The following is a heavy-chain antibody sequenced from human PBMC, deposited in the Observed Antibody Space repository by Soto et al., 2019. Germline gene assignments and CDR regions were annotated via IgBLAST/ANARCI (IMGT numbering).Heavy chain of an antibody. J-gene: IGHJ4*02. CDR3: ATSSDTGYIFDF. Sequence: AVGSLRLSCGASGFAFSSYWMSWVRQAPGQGLEWVAKIKKGGSGEYYVDSVKGRFTISRVISKNSLYLQMNSLRAEDTAVYYCATSSDTGYIFDFWGQGTLVTVSS. V-gene: IGHV3-7*01. CDR1: GFAFSSYW. D-gene: IGHD3-9*01. CDR2: IKKGGSGE.